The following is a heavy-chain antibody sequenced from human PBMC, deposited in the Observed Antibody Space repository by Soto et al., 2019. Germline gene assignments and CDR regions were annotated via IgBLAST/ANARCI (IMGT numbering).Heavy chain of an antibody. Sequence: QVQLQESGPGLVKPSQTLSLTCTVSGGSISSGGYYWSWIRQHPGKGLEWIGYIYYSGSTYYNPSLKSRTTISVDTSKSQFSLKLSSVTAADTAVYYCAITSVEMSTNYWGQGTLVTVSS. CDR1: GGSISSGGYY. D-gene: IGHD5-12*01. V-gene: IGHV4-31*03. J-gene: IGHJ4*02. CDR3: AITSVEMSTNY. CDR2: IYYSGST.